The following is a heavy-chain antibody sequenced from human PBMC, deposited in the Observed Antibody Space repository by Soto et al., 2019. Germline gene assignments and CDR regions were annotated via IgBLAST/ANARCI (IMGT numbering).Heavy chain of an antibody. CDR3: ARRVLAAAADYYYYGMDV. J-gene: IGHJ6*02. CDR1: GGSISSGGYY. V-gene: IGHV4-31*03. Sequence: PSETLSLTCTVSGGSISSGGYYWSWIRQHPGKGLEWIGYIYYSGSTYYNPSLKSRVTISVDTSKNQFSLKLSSVTAADTAVYYCARRVLAAAADYYYYGMDVWGQGTTVTVSS. D-gene: IGHD6-13*01. CDR2: IYYSGST.